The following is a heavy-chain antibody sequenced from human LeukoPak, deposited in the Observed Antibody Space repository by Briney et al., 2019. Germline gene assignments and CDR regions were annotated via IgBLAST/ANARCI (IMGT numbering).Heavy chain of an antibody. Sequence: GGSLRLSCAAPGFTFDDYAMHWVRQAPGKGLEWVSLISGDGGSTYYADSVKGRFTISRDNSKNSLYLQMNSLRTEDTALYCCAKVSRGSYYGGASYYLDYWGQGTLVTVSS. D-gene: IGHD1-26*01. CDR3: AKVSRGSYYGGASYYLDY. V-gene: IGHV3-43*02. CDR1: GFTFDDYA. CDR2: ISGDGGST. J-gene: IGHJ4*02.